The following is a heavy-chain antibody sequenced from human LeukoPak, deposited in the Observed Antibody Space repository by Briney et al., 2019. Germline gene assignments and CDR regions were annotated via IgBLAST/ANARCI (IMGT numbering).Heavy chain of an antibody. CDR2: IYTSGST. J-gene: IGHJ4*02. D-gene: IGHD3-22*01. Sequence: SQTLSLTCTVSGGSISSGSYYWSWIRQPAGKGLEWIGRIYTSGSTNYNPSLKSRVTISVDTSKNQFSLKLSSVTAADTAVYYCARFCRDYDSSGYYTFDYWGQGTLVTVSS. CDR3: ARFCRDYDSSGYYTFDY. V-gene: IGHV4-61*02. CDR1: GGSISSGSYY.